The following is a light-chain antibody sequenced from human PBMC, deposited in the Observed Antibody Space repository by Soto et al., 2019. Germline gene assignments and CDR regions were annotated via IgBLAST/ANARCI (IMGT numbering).Light chain of an antibody. Sequence: DIQMTQSPSSLSASVGDRVTITCRASQGISNSLNWYQQKPGKAPKLLIYDASTLQSGVPSRFSGSGSGTDFTLTISSLQPEDFATYSCQQSYNTPRTFGQGTKREIK. CDR1: QGISNS. CDR3: QQSYNTPRT. CDR2: DAS. J-gene: IGKJ1*01. V-gene: IGKV1-39*01.